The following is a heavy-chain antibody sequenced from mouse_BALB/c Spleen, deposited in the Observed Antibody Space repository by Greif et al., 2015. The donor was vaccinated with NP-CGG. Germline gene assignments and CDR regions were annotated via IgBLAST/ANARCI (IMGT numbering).Heavy chain of an antibody. J-gene: IGHJ2*01. CDR2: IDPANGNT. CDR3: ARRHFGSSYWVY. CDR1: GFNIKDTY. Sequence: DVQLVESGAELVKPGASVKLSCTASGFNIKDTYMHWVKQRPEQGLEWIGRIDPANGNTKYDPKFQGKATITADTSSNTACLQLSSLTSEDTPVSYCARRHFGSSYWVYWGQGTTLTVSS. D-gene: IGHD1-1*01. V-gene: IGHV14-3*02.